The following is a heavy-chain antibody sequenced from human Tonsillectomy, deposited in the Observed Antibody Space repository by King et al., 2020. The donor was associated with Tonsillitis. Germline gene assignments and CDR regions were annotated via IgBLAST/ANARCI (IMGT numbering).Heavy chain of an antibody. CDR3: ANLATGY. CDR1: GFRFSDYG. V-gene: IGHV3-33*05. J-gene: IGHJ4*03. Sequence: VQLVESGGGVVQPGGSLRLSCAASGFRFSDYGMHWVRQAPGKGLACVASLSHDGSAKYYADSVKGRFTISRDNSKKKVYLQMNSLRVEDAAIYYCANLATGY. CDR2: LSHDGSAK.